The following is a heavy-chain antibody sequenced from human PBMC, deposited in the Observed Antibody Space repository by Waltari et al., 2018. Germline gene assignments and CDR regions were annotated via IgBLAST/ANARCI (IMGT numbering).Heavy chain of an antibody. CDR2: ISSSSSYI. J-gene: IGHJ3*02. CDR3: ASCSGGSCYAFDI. D-gene: IGHD2-15*01. Sequence: EVQLVESGGGLVKPGGSLRLSCAASGFTFSSYSMNWVRQAPGKGLEWVSSISSSSSYIYYADSVKGRFIISRDNAKNSLYLQMNSLRAEDTAVYYCASCSGGSCYAFDIWGQGTMVTVSS. CDR1: GFTFSSYS. V-gene: IGHV3-21*01.